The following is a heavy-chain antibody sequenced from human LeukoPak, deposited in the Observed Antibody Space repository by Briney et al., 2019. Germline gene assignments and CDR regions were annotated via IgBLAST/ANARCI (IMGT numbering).Heavy chain of an antibody. V-gene: IGHV1-18*01. CDR2: INVYSGNT. D-gene: IGHD2-2*01. CDR1: GYTYTTYG. J-gene: IGHJ4*02. CDR3: VFGECSSTSCYPRGDH. Sequence: AASVKVSCKASGYTYTTYGISWVRQAPGQGLEWMGWINVYSGNTDYTQNLQGRLTMATDTSTTTAYMELRSLRSDDTAVYYCVFGECSSTSCYPRGDHWGQGTLVTVSS.